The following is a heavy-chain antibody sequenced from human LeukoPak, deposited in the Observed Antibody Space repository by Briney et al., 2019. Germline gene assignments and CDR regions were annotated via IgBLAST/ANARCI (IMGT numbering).Heavy chain of an antibody. Sequence: SETLSLTCTVSGGSISSSSYYWGWIRQPPGKGLEWIGSFYYSGSTYYNPSLKSRVTISVDTSKNQFSLKLSSVTAADTAVYYCARQGYFDWLTIDYWGQGTLVTVSS. J-gene: IGHJ4*02. CDR2: FYYSGST. CDR1: GGSISSSSYY. V-gene: IGHV4-39*01. D-gene: IGHD3-9*01. CDR3: ARQGYFDWLTIDY.